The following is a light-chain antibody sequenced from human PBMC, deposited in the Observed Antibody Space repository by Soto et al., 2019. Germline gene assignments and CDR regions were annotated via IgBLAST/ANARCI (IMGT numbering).Light chain of an antibody. CDR1: QTVRSNY. CDR3: QQCGSSPWT. CDR2: EAS. J-gene: IGKJ5*01. Sequence: ENVLTQSPGTLSLSPGERATLSCRASQTVRSNYLAWYQQKPGQTPRLLIYEASSRFTGIPDRFTGSGSGTDFTLTINRLEPEDFAVYYCQQCGSSPWTFGQGTRLEIK. V-gene: IGKV3-20*01.